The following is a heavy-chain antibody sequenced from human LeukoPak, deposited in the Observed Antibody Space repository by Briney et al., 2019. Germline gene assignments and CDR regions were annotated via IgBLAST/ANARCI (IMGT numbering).Heavy chain of an antibody. CDR3: AKDYGSGFYYFDY. CDR1: GFTFDDYA. J-gene: IGHJ4*02. V-gene: IGHV3-9*01. CDR2: IIWNSGSI. D-gene: IGHD3-10*01. Sequence: GGSLRLSCAASGFTFDDYAMHWVRQAPGKGLEWVSGIIWNSGSIGYADSVKGRFTISRDNAKNSLYLQMNSLRAEDTALYYCAKDYGSGFYYFDYWGQGTLVTVSS.